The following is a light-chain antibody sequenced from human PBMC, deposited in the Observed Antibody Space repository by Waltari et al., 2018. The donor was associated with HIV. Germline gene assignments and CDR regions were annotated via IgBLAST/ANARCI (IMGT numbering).Light chain of an antibody. Sequence: QSALTQPASVSGSPGQSITISCTGTSSDINGYDYVSWYQQHPGKAPKLMIYEVSNRPSGVSNRFSGSKSGTTASLTISGLQAEDEAEYFCSSYTGTGTWVFGGGTKVTVL. CDR2: EVS. V-gene: IGLV2-14*01. J-gene: IGLJ3*02. CDR1: SSDINGYDY. CDR3: SSYTGTGTWV.